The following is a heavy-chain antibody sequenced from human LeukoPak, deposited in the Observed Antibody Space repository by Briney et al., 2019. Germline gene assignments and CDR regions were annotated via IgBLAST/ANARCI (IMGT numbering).Heavy chain of an antibody. Sequence: PSETLSLTRTVSGGSISSHYWNWIRQPPGKGLEWIGYIYDSGSTNYNPSLKRRVTISVDTSKNQFSLNLSSVTAADTAVYYCARETTVVTPGRSDVFDIWGQGTMVTVSS. J-gene: IGHJ3*02. D-gene: IGHD4-23*01. CDR1: GGSISSHY. CDR2: IYDSGST. V-gene: IGHV4-59*11. CDR3: ARETTVVTPGRSDVFDI.